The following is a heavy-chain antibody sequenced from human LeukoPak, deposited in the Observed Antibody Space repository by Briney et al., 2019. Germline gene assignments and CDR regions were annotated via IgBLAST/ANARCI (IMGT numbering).Heavy chain of an antibody. CDR2: IYYSGTT. J-gene: IGHJ5*02. D-gene: IGHD3-9*01. Sequence: SETLSLTCTVSGGSTSSGDYYWSWIRHPPGKGLEWIGYIYYSGTTYYHPSLKSRFTISVDTSKNQFSLKLSSVTAADTAVYYCARAYFDWLLYPNWFDPWGQETLVTVSS. V-gene: IGHV4-30-4*01. CDR3: ARAYFDWLLYPNWFDP. CDR1: GGSTSSGDYY.